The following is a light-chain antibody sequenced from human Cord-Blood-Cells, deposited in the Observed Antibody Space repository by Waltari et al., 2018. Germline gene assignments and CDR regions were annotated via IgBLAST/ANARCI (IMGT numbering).Light chain of an antibody. Sequence: SVLTLPPSASGNLGQMVAVSCSASCSNIRSTYICLYQQLPGTAPKLLIYRNNQRPSGVPDRFSGSKSGTSASLAISGLRSEDEADYYCAAWDDSLSGYVFGTGTKVTVL. V-gene: IGLV1-47*01. J-gene: IGLJ1*01. CDR3: AAWDDSLSGYV. CDR1: CSNIRSTY. CDR2: RNN.